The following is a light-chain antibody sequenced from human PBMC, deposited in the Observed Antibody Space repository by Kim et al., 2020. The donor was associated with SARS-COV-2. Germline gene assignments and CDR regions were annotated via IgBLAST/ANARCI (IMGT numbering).Light chain of an antibody. J-gene: IGKJ4*01. CDR1: QSVAKDY. CDR3: HQYASSPLT. Sequence: EIVLTQSPGTLSVSPGERATLSCRASQSVAKDYLAWFQQEPGQASKLLIYGASSRTVDTPDRFSGSGSGTQFTLTISRLEPEDSAVYYCHQYASSPLTFGGGTKVDIK. CDR2: GAS. V-gene: IGKV3-20*01.